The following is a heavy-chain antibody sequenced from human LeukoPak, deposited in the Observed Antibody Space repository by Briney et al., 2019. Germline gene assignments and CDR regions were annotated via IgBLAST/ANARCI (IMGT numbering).Heavy chain of an antibody. CDR3: AKDPSSGWSEYFQH. J-gene: IGHJ1*01. Sequence: PGGSLRLSCAASEFTFSSYAMSWVRQAPGKGLEWVSAISGSGGSTYYADSVKGRFTISRDNSKNTLYLQMNSLRAEDTAVYYCAKDPSSGWSEYFQHWGQGTLVTVSS. CDR2: ISGSGGST. D-gene: IGHD6-19*01. V-gene: IGHV3-23*01. CDR1: EFTFSSYA.